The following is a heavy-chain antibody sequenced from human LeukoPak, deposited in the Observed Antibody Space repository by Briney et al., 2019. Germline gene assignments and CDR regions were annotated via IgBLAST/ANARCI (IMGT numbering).Heavy chain of an antibody. CDR1: GFTFSSYG. V-gene: IGHV3-30*02. J-gene: IGHJ4*02. D-gene: IGHD3-10*01. CDR2: IRYDGSNK. Sequence: RGSLRLSCAASGFTFSSYGMHWVRQAPGKGLEWVAFIRYDGSNKYYADSVKGRFTISRDNSKNTLYLQVNSLRAEDTAVYYCAKKAMVRGVGGGFDYWGQGTLVTVSS. CDR3: AKKAMVRGVGGGFDY.